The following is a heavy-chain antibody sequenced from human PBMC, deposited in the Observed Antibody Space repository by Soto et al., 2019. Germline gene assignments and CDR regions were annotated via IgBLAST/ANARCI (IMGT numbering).Heavy chain of an antibody. J-gene: IGHJ4*02. CDR3: AKDWDYRGDLDY. V-gene: IGHV3-30*18. CDR2: ISNDGSKK. D-gene: IGHD3-10*01. CDR1: GFTFTNYG. Sequence: QVQLVESGGGVVQPGTSLRLSCAASGFTFTNYGMHWVRQARGKGLEWVATISNDGSKKYNADSMKGRFTISRDNSKNMLYLQMNSLRPEDTAVYYCAKDWDYRGDLDYWGQGTLVTVSS.